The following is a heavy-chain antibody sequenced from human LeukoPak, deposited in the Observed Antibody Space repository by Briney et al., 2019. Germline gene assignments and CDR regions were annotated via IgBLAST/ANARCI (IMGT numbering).Heavy chain of an antibody. CDR1: GFTFDDYA. J-gene: IGHJ3*02. Sequence: PGRSLRLSCAASGFTFDDYAMHWVRQAPGKGLEWVSGISWNSGSIGYADSVKGRFTISRDNAKNSLYLQMNSLRAEDTAVYYCARATVEVAFDIWGQGTMVTVSS. D-gene: IGHD2-15*01. CDR3: ARATVEVAFDI. CDR2: ISWNSGSI. V-gene: IGHV3-9*01.